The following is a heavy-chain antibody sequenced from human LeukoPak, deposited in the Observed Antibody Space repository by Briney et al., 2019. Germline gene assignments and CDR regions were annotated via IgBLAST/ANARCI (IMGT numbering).Heavy chain of an antibody. D-gene: IGHD3-16*01. CDR1: GASISSYY. Sequence: SETLSLTCTVSGASISSYYWSWIRQPAGKRLECIGRIYTSDSTNYNPSLKSRVTMSVDTSKNQLSLRLSSLTAADTAVYYCAREAWAGYFDYWGQGTLVTVSS. J-gene: IGHJ4*02. CDR2: IYTSDST. V-gene: IGHV4-4*07. CDR3: AREAWAGYFDY.